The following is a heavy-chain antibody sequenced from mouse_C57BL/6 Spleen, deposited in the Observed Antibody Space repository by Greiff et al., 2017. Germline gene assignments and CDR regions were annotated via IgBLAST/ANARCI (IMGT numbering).Heavy chain of an antibody. CDR2: IDPSDSYT. D-gene: IGHD1-1*01. V-gene: IGHV1-69*01. Sequence: QVQLQQPGAELVMPGASVKLSCKASGYTFTSYWMHWVKQRPGQGLEWIGEIDPSDSYTNYNQKFKGKSTLTVDKSSSTAYMQLSSLTSEDSAVYYCARSFSITTVVAGDFDYWGQGTTLTVSS. J-gene: IGHJ2*01. CDR3: ARSFSITTVVAGDFDY. CDR1: GYTFTSYW.